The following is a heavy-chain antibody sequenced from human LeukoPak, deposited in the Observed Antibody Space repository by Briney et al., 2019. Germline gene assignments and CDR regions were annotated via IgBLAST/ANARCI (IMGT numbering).Heavy chain of an antibody. CDR1: GGSFSGYY. CDR2: INHSGST. CDR3: AREANRIAAAGYGWFDP. V-gene: IGHV4-34*01. J-gene: IGHJ5*02. Sequence: SETLSLTCAVYGGSFSGYYWSWIRQPPGKGLEWIGEINHSGSTNYNPSLKSRVTISVDTSKNQFSLKLSSVTAADTAVYYCAREANRIAAAGYGWFDPWGQGTLVTVSS. D-gene: IGHD6-13*01.